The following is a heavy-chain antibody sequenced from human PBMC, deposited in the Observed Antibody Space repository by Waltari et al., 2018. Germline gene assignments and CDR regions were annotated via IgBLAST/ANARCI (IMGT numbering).Heavy chain of an antibody. Sequence: VQLVQSGAEVKKPGESLKISCQGSGYTFTSYDINWVRQATGQGLEWMGWMNPNSGNTGYAQKFQGRVTITRNTSISTAYMELSSLRSEDTAVYYCARGGMVYAFDYWGQGTLVTVSS. J-gene: IGHJ4*02. CDR2: MNPNSGNT. V-gene: IGHV1-8*03. CDR1: GYTFTSYD. D-gene: IGHD2-8*01. CDR3: ARGGMVYAFDY.